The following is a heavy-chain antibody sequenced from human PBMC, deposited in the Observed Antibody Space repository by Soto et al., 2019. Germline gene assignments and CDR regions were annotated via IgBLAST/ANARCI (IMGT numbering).Heavy chain of an antibody. CDR1: GFTFSSYA. D-gene: IGHD2-2*01. V-gene: IGHV3-23*01. CDR2: ISGSGGST. J-gene: IGHJ4*02. CDR3: AKDRPPFVVVPAADFDY. Sequence: GGSLRLSCAASGFTFSSYAMSWVRQAPGKGLEWVSAISGSGGSTYYADSVKGRFTISRDNSKNTLYLQMNSLRAEDTAVYYCAKDRPPFVVVPAADFDYWGQGTLVTVSS.